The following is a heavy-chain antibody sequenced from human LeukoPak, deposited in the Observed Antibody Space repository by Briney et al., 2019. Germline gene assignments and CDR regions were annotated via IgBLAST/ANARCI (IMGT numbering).Heavy chain of an antibody. J-gene: IGHJ4*02. V-gene: IGHV3-33*01. CDR2: IWYDGSNK. D-gene: IGHD3-3*01. CDR3: VRDRSGAYDY. Sequence: PGGSLRLSCAASGFTFSSYGMHWVRQAPGKGLEWVAVIWYDGSNKYYADSVKGRFTISRDNSKNTLYLQMGSLRDEDMAVYYCVRDRSGAYDYWGQGTLVTVSS. CDR1: GFTFSSYG.